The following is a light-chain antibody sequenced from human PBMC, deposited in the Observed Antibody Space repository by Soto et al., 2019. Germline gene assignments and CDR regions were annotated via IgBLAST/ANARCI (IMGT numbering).Light chain of an antibody. Sequence: DVVMTQSPLSLPVTLGQPASISCRSSQSLVYSDGNTYLNWFQQRPGQSPRRLIYHVSNRDSGVPDRFSGSGSGTDFTLKISRVEAEDVGVYYCMQGTHWPWTFGQGTKVEIK. CDR2: HVS. J-gene: IGKJ1*01. CDR3: MQGTHWPWT. CDR1: QSLVYSDGNTY. V-gene: IGKV2-30*01.